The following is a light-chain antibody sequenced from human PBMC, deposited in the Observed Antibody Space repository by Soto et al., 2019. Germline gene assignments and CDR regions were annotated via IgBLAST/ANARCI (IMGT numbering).Light chain of an antibody. CDR1: SSDVGGYNY. Sequence: HFVLNQPPSASRAPGQAVTISRPGTSSDVGGYNYVSWYQQHPGKAPKLMIYEVSKRPSGVPDRFSGSKSGNTASLTVSGLQAEDEADYYCSSYAGSNNQVFGTGTKVTVL. CDR2: EVS. CDR3: SSYAGSNNQV. V-gene: IGLV2-8*01. J-gene: IGLJ1*01.